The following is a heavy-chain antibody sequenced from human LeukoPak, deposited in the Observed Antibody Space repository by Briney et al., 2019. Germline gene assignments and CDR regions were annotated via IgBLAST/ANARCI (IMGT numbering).Heavy chain of an antibody. CDR2: LSYNGGT. CDR1: GGSLSSTNNY. D-gene: IGHD2-15*01. Sequence: KTSETLSLTCTVSGGSLSSTNNYWGWIRQPPGEGLEWIGSLSYNGGTYYNPSLESRVTISVDTSKNQYSLKLISVTATHPDLYYSARQRSPCSGGACYFDYWGQGTLVTVSS. CDR3: ARQRSPCSGGACYFDY. V-gene: IGHV4-39*01. J-gene: IGHJ4*02.